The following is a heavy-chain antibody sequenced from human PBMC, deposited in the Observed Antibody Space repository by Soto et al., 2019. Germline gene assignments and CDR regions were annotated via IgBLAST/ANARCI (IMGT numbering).Heavy chain of an antibody. V-gene: IGHV4-30-4*08. D-gene: IGHD2-21*02. CDR3: AREDDGGDRDYYGLDV. CDR2: IYYSGSI. CDR1: GGSISSDNYH. J-gene: IGHJ6*02. Sequence: QVQLQQSGPGLVKPSQTLSLTCTVSGGSISSDNYHWTWIRQSPGKGLEWIGYIYYSGSIFYNPSFKSRVTISVDTSKNHFSLQLSSVTAADTAVYFCAREDDGGDRDYYGLDVWGQGTTVTVSS.